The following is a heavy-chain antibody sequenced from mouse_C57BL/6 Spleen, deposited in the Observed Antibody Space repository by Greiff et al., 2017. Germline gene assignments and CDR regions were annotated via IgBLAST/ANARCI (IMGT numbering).Heavy chain of an antibody. Sequence: QVQLQQSGAELVKPGASVKISCKASGYAFSSYWMNWVKQRPGKGLEWIGKIYPGDGDTNYNGKFKGKATLTADKSSSTAYMQLSSLTSEDSAVYFCARWEDYYGSPNAMAYWGQGTSGTVSS. CDR3: ARWEDYYGSPNAMAY. D-gene: IGHD1-1*01. J-gene: IGHJ4*01. CDR2: IYPGDGDT. V-gene: IGHV1-80*01. CDR1: GYAFSSYW.